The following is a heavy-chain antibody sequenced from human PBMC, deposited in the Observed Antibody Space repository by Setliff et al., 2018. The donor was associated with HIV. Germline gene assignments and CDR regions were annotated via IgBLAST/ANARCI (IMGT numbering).Heavy chain of an antibody. Sequence: SETLSLTCTVSGGSISSGPYFRSWLRQPAGKGVEWMGHIYTSGRTLYNPSLKSRVTISGDTSKNQFSLKVTSVTAADTAVYYCARAQGYDYYMDVWGKGTTVPSP. V-gene: IGHV4-61*09. CDR2: IYTSGRT. CDR1: GGSISSGPYF. J-gene: IGHJ6*03. CDR3: ARAQGYDYYMDV.